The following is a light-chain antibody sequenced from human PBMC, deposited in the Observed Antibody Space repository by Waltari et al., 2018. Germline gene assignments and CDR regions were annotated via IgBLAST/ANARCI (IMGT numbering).Light chain of an antibody. V-gene: IGKV1-39*01. J-gene: IGKJ4*01. CDR2: YAN. Sequence: DIQMSQSPSSLSASVGDRVTITCRASQSISSYLNWYQQKPGKAPKLLIYYANSLASGVPSRFSGSGSGTEFTLTISSLQPEDFATYYCQQGNSYPLTFGGGTKVEIK. CDR1: QSISSY. CDR3: QQGNSYPLT.